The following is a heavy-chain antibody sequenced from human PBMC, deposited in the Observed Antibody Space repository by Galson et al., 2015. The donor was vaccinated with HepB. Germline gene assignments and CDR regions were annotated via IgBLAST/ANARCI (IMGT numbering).Heavy chain of an antibody. D-gene: IGHD3/OR15-3a*01. Sequence: TLSLTCAVSGGSISSGGYSWSWIRQPPGKGLEWIGYIYYSGSTYYNPSLKSRVTISVDTSKNQFSLKLSSVTAADTAVYYCARYGDWYAFDIWGQGTMVTVSS. CDR1: GGSISSGGYS. CDR2: IYYSGST. V-gene: IGHV4-30-4*07. J-gene: IGHJ3*02. CDR3: ARYGDWYAFDI.